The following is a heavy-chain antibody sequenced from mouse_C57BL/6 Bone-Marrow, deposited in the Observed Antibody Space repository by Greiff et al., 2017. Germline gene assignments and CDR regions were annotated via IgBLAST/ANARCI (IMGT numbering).Heavy chain of an antibody. V-gene: IGHV2-2*01. D-gene: IGHD1-1*01. Sequence: QVQLQQSGPGLVQPSQSLSITCTVSGFSLTSYGVHWVRQSPGKGQEWLGVIWSGGSTDYNAAFISRLSISKDNSKSQVFFKMNSLQADDTAIYYCARNGITTGLDYWGQGTTLTVSS. J-gene: IGHJ2*01. CDR2: IWSGGST. CDR3: ARNGITTGLDY. CDR1: GFSLTSYG.